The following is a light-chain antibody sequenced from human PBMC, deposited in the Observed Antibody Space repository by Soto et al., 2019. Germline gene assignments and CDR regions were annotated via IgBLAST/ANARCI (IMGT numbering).Light chain of an antibody. CDR3: QQYNDWPPMYT. J-gene: IGKJ2*01. CDR1: QSVSNN. V-gene: IGKV3-15*01. Sequence: EIVMTQSPATLSVSPGERATLSCRASQSVSNNLAWYQQKPGRAPSLLIYGASTRATGIPARFSGSGSGTEFTLTISSLQSEDFAVYYCQQYNDWPPMYTFGQGTKLEIK. CDR2: GAS.